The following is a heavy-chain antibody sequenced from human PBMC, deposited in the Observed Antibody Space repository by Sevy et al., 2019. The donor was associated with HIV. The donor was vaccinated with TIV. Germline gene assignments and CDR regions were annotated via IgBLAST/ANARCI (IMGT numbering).Heavy chain of an antibody. D-gene: IGHD4-17*01. CDR2: ISGSDYTI. Sequence: GGSLRLSCAASGFTFSDYYMSWIRQAPGKGLEWISYISGSDYTIYYADSVKGRFTISRDNAKNSLYLEMNGLRAEDTAVYYCARDHVKDGDLADYYYFAMDVWGQGTTVTVSS. CDR1: GFTFSDYY. J-gene: IGHJ6*02. V-gene: IGHV3-11*01. CDR3: ARDHVKDGDLADYYYFAMDV.